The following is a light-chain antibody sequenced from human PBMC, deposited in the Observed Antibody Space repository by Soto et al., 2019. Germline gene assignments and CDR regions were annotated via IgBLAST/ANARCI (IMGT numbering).Light chain of an antibody. Sequence: DIQMTQSPSTLSASVGDRVTITCRASQSICSWLAWYQQKPGKAPKLLIYKASSLESGVPSTFSGSGSGTEFTLTISSLQPDDSATYYCQQYNSYPLTFGQGTKVEI. CDR2: KAS. J-gene: IGKJ1*01. V-gene: IGKV1-5*03. CDR1: QSICSW. CDR3: QQYNSYPLT.